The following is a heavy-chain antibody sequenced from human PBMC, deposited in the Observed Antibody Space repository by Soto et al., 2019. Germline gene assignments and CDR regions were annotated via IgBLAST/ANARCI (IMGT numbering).Heavy chain of an antibody. CDR3: ANYRMWSSFDF. V-gene: IGHV3-23*01. CDR1: GFSFSSFD. J-gene: IGHJ4*02. D-gene: IGHD1-26*01. CDR2: LSGSGSIT. Sequence: VHLLESGGGLVQPGGSLRLSCAASGFSFSSFDMSWVRQAPGMGLEWVSTLSGSGSITHYAESVKGRFTISRDNFENTLYLQMNSLGAEDTAVYYCANYRMWSSFDFWGQGTLVTVSS.